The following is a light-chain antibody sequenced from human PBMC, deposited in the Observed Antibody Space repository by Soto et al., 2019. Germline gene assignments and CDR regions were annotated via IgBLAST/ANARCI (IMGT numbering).Light chain of an antibody. CDR3: SSYTSSRTRV. CDR2: DVS. CDR1: SSDVGGYNY. Sequence: QSALTQPASVSGSPGQSITISCTGTSSDVGGYNYVSWYQQHPGKAPKLMIYDVSNRPSGVSNRFSGSKSGNTASLTISGLHAEDDADYYCSSYTSSRTRVFGTGTKLTVL. J-gene: IGLJ1*01. V-gene: IGLV2-14*01.